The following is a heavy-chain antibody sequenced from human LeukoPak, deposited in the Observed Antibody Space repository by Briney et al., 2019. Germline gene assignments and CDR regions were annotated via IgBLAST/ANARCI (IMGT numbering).Heavy chain of an antibody. Sequence: SVKVSCKASGGTFSSYAISWVRQAPGQGLEWMGGIIPIFGTANYAQKFQGRVTITTDESTSTAYMELSSLRSGDTAVYYCARLYSIHNWFDPWGQGTLVTVSS. J-gene: IGHJ5*02. CDR1: GGTFSSYA. CDR2: IIPIFGTA. D-gene: IGHD6-13*01. CDR3: ARLYSIHNWFDP. V-gene: IGHV1-69*05.